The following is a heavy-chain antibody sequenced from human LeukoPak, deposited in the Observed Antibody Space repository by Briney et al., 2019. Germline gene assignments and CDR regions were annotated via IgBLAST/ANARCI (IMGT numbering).Heavy chain of an antibody. CDR2: IYPGDSDT. CDR1: GYSFTSYW. J-gene: IGHJ4*02. CDR3: ARLIVVVVAATPYYFDY. Sequence: GESLKISCNGSGYSFTSYWIGWVRQMPGKGLEWMGIIYPGDSDTRYSPSFQGQVTISADKSISTAYLQWSSLKASDTAMYYCARLIVVVVAATPYYFDYWGQGTLVTVSS. V-gene: IGHV5-51*01. D-gene: IGHD2-15*01.